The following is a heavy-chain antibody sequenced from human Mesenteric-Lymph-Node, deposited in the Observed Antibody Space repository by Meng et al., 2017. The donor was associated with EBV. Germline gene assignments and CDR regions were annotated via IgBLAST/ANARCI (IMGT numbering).Heavy chain of an antibody. J-gene: IGHJ5*02. CDR3: ARGYSSGWFDP. CDR2: ISSSGSTM. CDR1: GLPFSGYY. V-gene: IGHV3-11*01. Sequence: LVESGGGLVKPGGSLRLSGAASGLPFSGYYMSWIRQAPGKGLEWVSYISSSGSTMIYADSVKGRFTISRDNAKDSLFLQMNNLRGDDTAVYYCARGYSSGWFDPWGQGTLVTVSS. D-gene: IGHD6-19*01.